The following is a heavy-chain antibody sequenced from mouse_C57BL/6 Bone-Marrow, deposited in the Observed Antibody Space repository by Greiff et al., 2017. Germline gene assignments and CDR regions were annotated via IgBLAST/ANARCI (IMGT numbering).Heavy chain of an antibody. J-gene: IGHJ2*01. D-gene: IGHD1-1*01. CDR3: AREAGSRAIDY. Sequence: VQLQQPGAELVRPGTSVKLSCTASGYTFTSYWMHWVKQIPGQCLEWIGVIDPSDSYTNYTQTFKGQATLTVDTSSSTTYLQLSSLTSEDSAVYYCAREAGSRAIDYWGQGTTLTVSS. CDR2: IDPSDSYT. CDR1: GYTFTSYW. V-gene: IGHV1-59*01.